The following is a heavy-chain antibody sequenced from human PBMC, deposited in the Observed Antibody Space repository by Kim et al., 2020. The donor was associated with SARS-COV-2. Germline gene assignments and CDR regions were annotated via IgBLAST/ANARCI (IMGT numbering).Heavy chain of an antibody. CDR1: GFTFRDDM. J-gene: IGHJ4*02. CDR3: VRDYDWTFTY. Sequence: GGSLRLSCDASGFTFRDDMMNWDRQPPGKGLEWNSHIRHDNEQISYAYSVKVRFTIPTDNAQNSLFLPMNSLRVEDTAVYYCVRDYDWTFTYSGQGPPV. V-gene: IGHV3-48*01. D-gene: IGHD1-20*01. CDR2: IRHDNEQI.